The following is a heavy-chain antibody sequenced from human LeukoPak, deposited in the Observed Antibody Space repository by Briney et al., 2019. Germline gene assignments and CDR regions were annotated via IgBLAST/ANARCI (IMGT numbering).Heavy chain of an antibody. Sequence: ASVKVSCKVSGYTLTELSMHWVRQAPGKGLEWMGGFDPEDGETIYAQKFQGGVTMTEDTSTDTAYMELSSLRSEDTAVYYCATKYYYGSGSYSWFDYWGQGTLVTVSS. D-gene: IGHD3-10*01. CDR3: ATKYYYGSGSYSWFDY. V-gene: IGHV1-24*01. CDR2: FDPEDGET. CDR1: GYTLTELS. J-gene: IGHJ4*02.